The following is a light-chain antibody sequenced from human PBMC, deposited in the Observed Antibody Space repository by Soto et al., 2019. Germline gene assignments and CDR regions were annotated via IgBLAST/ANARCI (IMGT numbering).Light chain of an antibody. CDR1: SSDVGGYNY. J-gene: IGLJ1*01. V-gene: IGLV2-14*03. CDR3: SSYTSSRTYV. Sequence: QSVPTQPASVSGSPGQSIAISCTGTSSDVGGYNYVSWYQHHPGKAPKLMIYDASNRPSGVSNRFSGSKSGNTASLTISGLQAEDEADYHCSSYTSSRTYVFGTGTKVTVL. CDR2: DAS.